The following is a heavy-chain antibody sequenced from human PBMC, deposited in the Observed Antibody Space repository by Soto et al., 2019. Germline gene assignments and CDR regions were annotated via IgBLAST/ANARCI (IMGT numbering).Heavy chain of an antibody. CDR2: IVDTGGRT. J-gene: IGHJ6*02. V-gene: IGHV3-23*01. CDR1: GFAFSSYA. CDR3: APVPAASSYYNTDV. Sequence: LRLSCTASGFAFSSYAMNWVRQAPGKGLEWVSGIVDTGGRTFYADSVKGRFTISRDNAKNTLYLEMNSLRAEDTAIYYCAPVPAASSYYNTDVWGQGTTVTVSS. D-gene: IGHD2-2*01.